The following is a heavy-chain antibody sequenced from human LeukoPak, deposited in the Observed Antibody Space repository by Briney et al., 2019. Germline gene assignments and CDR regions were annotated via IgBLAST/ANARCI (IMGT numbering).Heavy chain of an antibody. D-gene: IGHD3-22*01. CDR1: GGSISSSSYY. Sequence: PSETLSLTCTVSGGSISSSSYYWGWIRQPPGKGLEWIGSIYYSGSTYYNPSLKSRVTISLHTSKNQFSLKLSSVTAADTAVYYCARLSQPRRGGYYYDSSGYATHWGQGTLVTVSS. CDR2: IYYSGST. J-gene: IGHJ4*02. V-gene: IGHV4-39*07. CDR3: ARLSQPRRGGYYYDSSGYATH.